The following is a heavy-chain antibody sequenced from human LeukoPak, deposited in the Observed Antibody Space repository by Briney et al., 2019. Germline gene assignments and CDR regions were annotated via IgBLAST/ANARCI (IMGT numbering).Heavy chain of an antibody. D-gene: IGHD3-10*02. CDR2: ISRRRGST. CDR3: ASVRGCSWCYYAFYF. V-gene: IGHV3-23*01. CDR1: GFTFSNYA. J-gene: IGHJ1*01. Sequence: PGGSVRVSCAASGFTFSNYAMSWVCQAPGKGLEWVGAISRRRGSTSFAASVKVRFTISTHNSTNTLYLQINSFSAADAAVYYCASVRGCSWCYYAFYF.